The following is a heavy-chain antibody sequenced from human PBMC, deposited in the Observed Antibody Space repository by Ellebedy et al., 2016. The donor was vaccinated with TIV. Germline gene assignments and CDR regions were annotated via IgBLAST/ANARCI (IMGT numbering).Heavy chain of an antibody. CDR1: GFTFSNYT. CDR3: VKDRPDLVSRYTSPSYWPSTPYGFDI. CDR2: ISCDGTKK. V-gene: IGHV3-30*18. Sequence: GGSLRLXXAAPGFTFSNYTMNWVRQAPGKGQEWVAVISCDGTKKYYDDSLKGRFTISRDTSKNTLYLQMNSLRPEDTAVYYCVKDRPDLVSRYTSPSYWPSTPYGFDIWGHGTTVTVSS. D-gene: IGHD3-10*01. J-gene: IGHJ3*02.